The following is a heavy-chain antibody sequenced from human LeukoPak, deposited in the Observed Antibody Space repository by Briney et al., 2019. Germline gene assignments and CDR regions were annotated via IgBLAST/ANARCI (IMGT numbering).Heavy chain of an antibody. CDR3: ASPADSNYYYYYGMDV. V-gene: IGHV4-34*01. D-gene: IGHD4-11*01. Sequence: SETLSLTCAVYGGSFSGYYWSWIRQPPGKGLEWIGEINHSGSTNYNPSLKSRVTISVDTSKNQFSLKLSSVTAADTAVYYCASPADSNYYYYYGMDVWGQGTTVTVSS. J-gene: IGHJ6*02. CDR1: GGSFSGYY. CDR2: INHSGST.